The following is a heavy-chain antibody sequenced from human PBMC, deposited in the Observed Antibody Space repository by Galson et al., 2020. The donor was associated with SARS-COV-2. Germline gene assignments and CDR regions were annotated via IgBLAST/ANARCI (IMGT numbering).Heavy chain of an antibody. J-gene: IGHJ3*02. D-gene: IGHD1-26*01. CDR3: ARDSKWATYVFDI. Sequence: LSLTCAASGVNFSSNWMHWVRQAPGKGLEWVSRINSDGSGTSNADSVKGRFTISRDNAKKTLYLQMNSVRAEDTAVYFCARDSKWATYVFDIWGQGTMVTVAS. CDR1: GVNFSSNW. CDR2: INSDGSGT. V-gene: IGHV3-74*01.